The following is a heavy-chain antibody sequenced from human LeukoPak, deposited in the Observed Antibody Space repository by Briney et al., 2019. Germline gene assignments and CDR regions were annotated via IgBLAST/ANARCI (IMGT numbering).Heavy chain of an antibody. CDR1: GYTFTSYG. D-gene: IGHD6-13*01. CDR2: ISAYNGNT. V-gene: IGHV1-18*01. CDR3: ASEIAAAGSAFDI. J-gene: IGHJ4*02. Sequence: ASVKVSCKASGYTFTSYGISWVRQAPGPGLEWMGWISAYNGNTNYAQKLQGRVTMTTDTSTSTAYMELRSLRSDDTAVYYCASEIAAAGSAFDIWGQGTLVTVSS.